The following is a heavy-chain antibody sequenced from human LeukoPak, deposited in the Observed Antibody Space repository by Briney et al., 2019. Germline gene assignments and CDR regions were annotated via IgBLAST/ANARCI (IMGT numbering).Heavy chain of an antibody. CDR3: ARGGAAAGNAFDY. J-gene: IGHJ4*02. D-gene: IGHD6-13*01. V-gene: IGHV1-69*06. Sequence: GSSVKVSCKASGGTFSSYAISWVRQAPGQGLEWMGGIIPIFGTANYAQKFQGRVTITADKSTSTAYMELSSLRSEDTAVHYCARGGAAAGNAFDYWGQGTLVTVSS. CDR1: GGTFSSYA. CDR2: IIPIFGTA.